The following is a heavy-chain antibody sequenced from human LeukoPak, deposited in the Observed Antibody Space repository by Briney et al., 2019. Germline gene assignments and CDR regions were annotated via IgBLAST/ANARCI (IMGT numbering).Heavy chain of an antibody. V-gene: IGHV4-61*09. Sequence: TSETLSLTCTVSGGSISSGSYHWSWIRQPAGKGLEWIGHIYTSGSTNYNLSLKSRVTISVDTSKNQFSLNLSSVTAADTAVYYCARGGGGASDYWGQGTLVTVSS. CDR3: ARGGGGASDY. CDR2: IYTSGST. J-gene: IGHJ4*02. CDR1: GGSISSGSYH. D-gene: IGHD1-26*01.